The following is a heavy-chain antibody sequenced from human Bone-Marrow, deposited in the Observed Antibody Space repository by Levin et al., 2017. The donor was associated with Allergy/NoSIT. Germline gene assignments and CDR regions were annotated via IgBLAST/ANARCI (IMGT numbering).Heavy chain of an antibody. D-gene: IGHD1-26*01. Sequence: PSETLSLTCAASGFSFSSQAMSWVRQAPGKGLEWVSAISGSGGRTYYADSVKGRFTISRDNSKNTLFLQVNSLRAEDTAVYYCAKEAAGGSFADYWGQGTLVTV. V-gene: IGHV3-23*01. CDR2: ISGSGGRT. CDR1: GFSFSSQA. CDR3: AKEAAGGSFADY. J-gene: IGHJ4*02.